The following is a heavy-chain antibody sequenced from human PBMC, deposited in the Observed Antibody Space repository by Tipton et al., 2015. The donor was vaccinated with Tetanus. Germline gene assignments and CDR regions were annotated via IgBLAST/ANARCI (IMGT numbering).Heavy chain of an antibody. J-gene: IGHJ4*02. D-gene: IGHD1-26*01. V-gene: IGHV4-31*02. CDR2: IYYYTERT. Sequence: LRLSCAASGFTFTDYSLIWVRQAPGKGLEWIGNIYYYTERTSHTPSLDSRVRISVDTSKNQFSLRLTSVTATDTAVYYCARGLPREPFYFDYWGQGKQVSVSS. CDR3: ARGLPREPFYFDY. CDR1: GFTFTDYS.